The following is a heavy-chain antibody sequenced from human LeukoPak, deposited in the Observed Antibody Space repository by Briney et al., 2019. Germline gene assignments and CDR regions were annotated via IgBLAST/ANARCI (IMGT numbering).Heavy chain of an antibody. CDR1: GYRFTSNW. CDR2: IYPGDSDT. J-gene: IGHJ4*02. D-gene: IGHD2-2*01. Sequence: GESLKISCKGSGYRFTSNWIGWVRQMPGKGLEWMGIIYPGDSDTRYSPSFQGQVTFSADKSISTAYLQWSSLKASDTAMYYCARPMDCSSTSCRDYWGQGTLVTVSS. V-gene: IGHV5-51*01. CDR3: ARPMDCSSTSCRDY.